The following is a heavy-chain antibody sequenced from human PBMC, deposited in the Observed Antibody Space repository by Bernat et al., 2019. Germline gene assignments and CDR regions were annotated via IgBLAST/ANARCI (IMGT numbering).Heavy chain of an antibody. CDR1: GGPISSYY. Sequence: QVQLQESGPGLVKPSETLSLTCTVSGGPISSYYLSSIRQPPGKGLEWIGYIYYSGSTNYTPSLKSRVTISVVTSKNQFSLKLSSVTAADTAVYYCARGDYDSLTGYYTDYWGQGTLVTVSS. D-gene: IGHD3-9*01. CDR2: IYYSGST. CDR3: ARGDYDSLTGYYTDY. J-gene: IGHJ4*02. V-gene: IGHV4-59*01.